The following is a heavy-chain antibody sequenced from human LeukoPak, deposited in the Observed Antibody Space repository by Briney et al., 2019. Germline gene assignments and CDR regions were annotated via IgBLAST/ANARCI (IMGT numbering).Heavy chain of an antibody. D-gene: IGHD3-10*01. CDR3: ARASGSSAVPFDY. CDR2: IAPSSGTT. V-gene: IGHV1-46*01. Sequence: ASVKVSCKASGYAFTSNYMHWVRQAPGQGLEWMGVIAPSSGTTSYAQKFQGRVTMTRDTSTSTLYMELSSLTSEDAAVYYCARASGSSAVPFDYWGQGTLVTVSS. CDR1: GYAFTSNY. J-gene: IGHJ4*02.